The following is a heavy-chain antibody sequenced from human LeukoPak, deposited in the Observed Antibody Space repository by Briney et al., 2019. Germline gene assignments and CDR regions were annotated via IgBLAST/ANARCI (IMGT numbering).Heavy chain of an antibody. CDR1: GFTFSSYE. J-gene: IGHJ4*02. Sequence: GGSLRLSCPASGFTFSSYEMNWVRQAPGKGLEWVSYISSSGSTIYYADSVKGRFTISRDNAKNSLYLQMNSLRAEDTAIYYCARMGSSWYGKYFDYWGQGTLVTVSS. V-gene: IGHV3-48*03. CDR3: ARMGSSWYGKYFDY. D-gene: IGHD6-13*01. CDR2: ISSSGSTI.